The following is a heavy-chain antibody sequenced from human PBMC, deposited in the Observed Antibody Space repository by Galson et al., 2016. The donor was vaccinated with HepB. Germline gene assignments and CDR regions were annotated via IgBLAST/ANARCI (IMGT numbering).Heavy chain of an antibody. V-gene: IGHV3-23*01. Sequence: SLRLSCAASGFTFKNFGMTWVRQAPGKGLEWVSTICGSCGDIDYADSVQGRFTISRDNSKNTLSLQMNSLRAADTAVFYCAKDPEYSAPPNCWGQGTLVIVSS. J-gene: IGHJ4*02. CDR2: ICGSCGDI. D-gene: IGHD5-12*01. CDR3: AKDPEYSAPPNC. CDR1: GFTFKNFG.